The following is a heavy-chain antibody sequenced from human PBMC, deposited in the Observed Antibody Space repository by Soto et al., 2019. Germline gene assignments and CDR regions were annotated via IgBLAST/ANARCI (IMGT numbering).Heavy chain of an antibody. CDR1: GFTFSSYW. D-gene: IGHD6-25*01. Sequence: EVQLVESGGGLVQPGGSLRLSCAASGFTFSSYWMHWVRQAPGKGLVWVSRTNSDGSTTSYADSVKGRFTISRDNAKNSLYLQMNSLRDEDTAVYYCARAALYGYDYWGQGTLVTVSS. V-gene: IGHV3-74*01. CDR2: TNSDGSTT. J-gene: IGHJ4*02. CDR3: ARAALYGYDY.